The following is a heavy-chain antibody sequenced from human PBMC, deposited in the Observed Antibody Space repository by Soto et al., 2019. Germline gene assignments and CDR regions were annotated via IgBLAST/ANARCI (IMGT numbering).Heavy chain of an antibody. V-gene: IGHV3-23*01. Sequence: EVQVLDSGGGLVQPGGSLRLSCAASGFTFTNYPMAWVRQAPAKGLEWVSTISGRGGSTFYADSVKGRFTISRDNSKNTVYLQMNSLRVEDTAVYYCAKRPLKFEGSYFDYWGQGTLVTVST. CDR2: ISGRGGST. D-gene: IGHD3-10*01. CDR3: AKRPLKFEGSYFDY. CDR1: GFTFTNYP. J-gene: IGHJ4*02.